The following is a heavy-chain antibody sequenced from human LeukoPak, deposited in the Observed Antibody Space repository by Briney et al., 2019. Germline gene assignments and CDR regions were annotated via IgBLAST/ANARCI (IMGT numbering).Heavy chain of an antibody. CDR2: INPNSGGT. J-gene: IGHJ4*02. Sequence: GASVKVSCTASGYTFTGYYMHWVRQAPGQGLEWMGWINPNSGGTNYAQKFQGRVTMTRDTSISTAYMELSRLRSDDTAVYYCARDPIGQEQLVFDYWGQGTLVTVSS. CDR3: ARDPIGQEQLVFDY. CDR1: GYTFTGYY. D-gene: IGHD6-6*01. V-gene: IGHV1-2*02.